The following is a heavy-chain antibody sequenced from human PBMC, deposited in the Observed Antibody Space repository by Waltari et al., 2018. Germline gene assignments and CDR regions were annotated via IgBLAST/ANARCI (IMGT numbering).Heavy chain of an antibody. V-gene: IGHV3-9*01. J-gene: IGHJ4*02. D-gene: IGHD6-13*01. Sequence: EVQLVESGGGLVQPGRSLRLSCAASGFTFDDYAMHWVRQAPGKGLEWVSGISWNRGSIGDADSVKGRFTISRDNAKNSLYLQMNSLRAEDTALYYCAKDRVAAAGTLDYWGQGTLVTVSS. CDR2: ISWNRGSI. CDR3: AKDRVAAAGTLDY. CDR1: GFTFDDYA.